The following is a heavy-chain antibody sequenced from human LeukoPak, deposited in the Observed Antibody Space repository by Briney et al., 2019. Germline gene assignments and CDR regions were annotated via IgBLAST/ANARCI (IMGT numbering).Heavy chain of an antibody. Sequence: GGSLRLSCAASGFTFSSYAMHWVRQAPGKGLEWVAVISYDGSNKYYADSVKGRFTISRDNSKNTLYLQMNSLRAEDTAVYYCAREKNPYGMDVWGQGTTVTVSS. J-gene: IGHJ6*02. V-gene: IGHV3-30-3*01. CDR1: GFTFSSYA. CDR3: AREKNPYGMDV. CDR2: ISYDGSNK. D-gene: IGHD1-14*01.